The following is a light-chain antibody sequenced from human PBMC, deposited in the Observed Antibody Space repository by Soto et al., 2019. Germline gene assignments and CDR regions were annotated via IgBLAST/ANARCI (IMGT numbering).Light chain of an antibody. Sequence: DIQMTQSPSTLSASVGDRVTITCRASQSVSAWLAWYQQKPGKAPKFLMYDVSTLESGVPLRFSGSGSGTDFTLAISSLQPEDSATYYCLQDINYPWTFGQGTKVDIK. CDR2: DVS. V-gene: IGKV1-5*01. CDR1: QSVSAW. CDR3: LQDINYPWT. J-gene: IGKJ1*01.